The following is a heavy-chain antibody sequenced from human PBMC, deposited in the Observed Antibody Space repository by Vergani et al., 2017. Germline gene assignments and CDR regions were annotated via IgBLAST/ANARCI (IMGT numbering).Heavy chain of an antibody. CDR2: IKQDGSEK. CDR3: ARDPPAAPNWFDP. Sequence: EVQLVESGGGLVQPGGSLRLSCAASGFTFISYWMSWVRQAPGKGLEWVANIKQDGSEKYYVDSVKGRFTISRDNAKNSLYLQMNSLRAEDTAVYYCARDPPAAPNWFDPWGQGTLVTVSS. CDR1: GFTFISYW. V-gene: IGHV3-7*01. D-gene: IGHD6-6*01. J-gene: IGHJ5*02.